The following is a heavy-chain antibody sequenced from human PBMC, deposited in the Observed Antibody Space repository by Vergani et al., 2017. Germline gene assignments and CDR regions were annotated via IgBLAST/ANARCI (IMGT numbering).Heavy chain of an antibody. CDR1: GFTSSSYG. CDR2: IWYDGSNK. Sequence: QVQLVESGGGVVQPGRSLRLSCAASGFTSSSYGMHWVRQAPGKGLEGVAVIWYDGSNKYYADSVKGRFTISRDNSKNTLYLQMNSLGAEDTAVYYCAREGYDSSGYSPGGDYWGQGTLVTVSS. D-gene: IGHD3-22*01. V-gene: IGHV3-33*01. CDR3: AREGYDSSGYSPGGDY. J-gene: IGHJ4*02.